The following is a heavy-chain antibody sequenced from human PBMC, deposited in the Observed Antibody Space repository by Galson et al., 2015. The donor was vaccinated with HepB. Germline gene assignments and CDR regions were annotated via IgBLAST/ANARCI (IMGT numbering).Heavy chain of an antibody. D-gene: IGHD3-10*01. CDR2: IYSDGST. V-gene: IGHV3-66*01. Sequence: SLRLSCAASGFTVSANYMTWVRQAPGKGLEWVSIIYSDGSTYYADSVKGRFTISRDNFKNTVDLQMNSLRVEDTAVYYCVRTYGAGSNGGFDIWGQGTMVTVSS. CDR3: VRTYGAGSNGGFDI. CDR1: GFTVSANY. J-gene: IGHJ3*02.